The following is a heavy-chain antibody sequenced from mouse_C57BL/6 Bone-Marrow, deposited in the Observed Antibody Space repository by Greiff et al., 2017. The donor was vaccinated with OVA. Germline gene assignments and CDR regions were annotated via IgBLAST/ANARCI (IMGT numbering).Heavy chain of an antibody. CDR3: TTTVVAHYYAMDY. CDR2: IDPEKGDT. D-gene: IGHD1-1*01. V-gene: IGHV14-4*01. J-gene: IGHJ4*01. CDR1: GFNIKDDY. Sequence: EVKLQQSGAELVRPGASVKLSCTASGFNIKDDYMHWVKQRPEQGLEWIGWIDPEKGDTEYASKFQGKATITADTSSNTAYLQLSSLTSEDTAVYYCTTTVVAHYYAMDYWGQGTSVTVSS.